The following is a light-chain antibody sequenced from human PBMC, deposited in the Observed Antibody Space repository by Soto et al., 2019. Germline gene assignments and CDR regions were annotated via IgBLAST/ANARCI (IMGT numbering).Light chain of an antibody. CDR2: RNN. CDR1: SCNIGSNY. CDR3: AAWYDSLSGPV. V-gene: IGLV1-47*01. Sequence: QAVVTQPPSASGTPGQRVTISCSGSSCNIGSNYVYWYQQLPGTAPKLLIYRNNQRPSGVPARFSGSKSGTSASLAISGLRSEDEADYYCAAWYDSLSGPVFGGGTKLTVL. J-gene: IGLJ2*01.